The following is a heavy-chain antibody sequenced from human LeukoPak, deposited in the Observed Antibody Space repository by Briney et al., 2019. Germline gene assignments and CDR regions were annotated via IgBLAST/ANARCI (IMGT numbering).Heavy chain of an antibody. CDR2: IYYSGST. V-gene: IGHV4-30-4*08. CDR3: ARVTDSSGYSDAFDI. Sequence: SETLSLTCTVSGGSISSGDYYWSWIRQPPGKGREWIGYIYYSGSTYYNLSLKSRVTISVDTSKNQFSLKLSSVTAADTAVYYCARVTDSSGYSDAFDIWGQGTMVTVSS. D-gene: IGHD3-22*01. J-gene: IGHJ3*02. CDR1: GGSISSGDYY.